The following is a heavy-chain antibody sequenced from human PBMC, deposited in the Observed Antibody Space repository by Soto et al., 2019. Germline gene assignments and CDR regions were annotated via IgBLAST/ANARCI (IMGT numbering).Heavy chain of an antibody. V-gene: IGHV4-34*01. CDR1: GGSFSGYY. Sequence: SETLPLTCAVYGGSFSGYYWSWIRQPPGKGLEWVGEINHSGSTNYNPSLKSRVTISVDTSKNQFSLKLSSVTAADTAVYYCATRLTTAKPRADYWGQGTLVTVSS. CDR2: INHSGST. J-gene: IGHJ4*02. D-gene: IGHD4-4*01. CDR3: ATRLTTAKPRADY.